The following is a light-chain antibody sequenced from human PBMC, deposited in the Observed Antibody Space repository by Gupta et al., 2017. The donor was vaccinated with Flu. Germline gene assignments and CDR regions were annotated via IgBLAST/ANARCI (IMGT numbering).Light chain of an antibody. Sequence: MKITQSPSSVSASVGDRVTTTCRASQGISSWLAWYQQKPGKAPKLLIFAASSRQRGVSSRFGGGGVGKDVAITSISRQQEEFASYYCHQTNSLRPWSFGQGTKVEIK. CDR2: AAS. CDR3: HQTNSLRPWS. J-gene: IGKJ1*01. CDR1: QGISSW. V-gene: IGKV1-12*01.